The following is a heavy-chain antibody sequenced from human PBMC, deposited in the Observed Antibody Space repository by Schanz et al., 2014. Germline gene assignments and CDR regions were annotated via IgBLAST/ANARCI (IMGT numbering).Heavy chain of an antibody. CDR1: GFGFSSYS. D-gene: IGHD2-2*01. V-gene: IGHV3-23*01. J-gene: IGHJ4*02. CDR2: ISGSGGST. CDR3: ARGGFFDSTSFDS. Sequence: EVQLLESGGGLVKPGGSLRLSCAASGFGFSSYSMNWVRQAPGKGLEWVSAISGSGGSTYYADSVKGRFTISRDNSKNTLYLQMNSLRPEDTAVYYCARGGFFDSTSFDSWGQGTLVTVSS.